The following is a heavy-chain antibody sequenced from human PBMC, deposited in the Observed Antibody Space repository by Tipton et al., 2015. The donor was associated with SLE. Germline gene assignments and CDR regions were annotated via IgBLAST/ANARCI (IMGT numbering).Heavy chain of an antibody. V-gene: IGHV4-31*03. CDR3: ARGGVGGYDYFDY. CDR2: IDYSGET. J-gene: IGHJ4*02. D-gene: IGHD5-12*01. Sequence: TLSLTCTVSGVSINRDDYYWTWIRQHPGKGLEWIGHIDYSGETNSSPSLKGRLMMSVDTSKNEFTLRLTSVTVADTAVYYCARGGVGGYDYFDYWGQGTLVTVSS. CDR1: GVSINRDDYY.